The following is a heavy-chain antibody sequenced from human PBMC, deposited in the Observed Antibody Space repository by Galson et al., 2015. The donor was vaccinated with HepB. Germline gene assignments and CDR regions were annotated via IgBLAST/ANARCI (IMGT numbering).Heavy chain of an antibody. V-gene: IGHV3-30-3*01. D-gene: IGHD3-22*01. CDR1: GFTFSSYA. CDR3: ARGSFYYDSSGYYYGWYFQH. Sequence: SLRLSCAASGFTFSSYAMHWVRQAPGKGLEWVAVISYDGSNKYYADSVKGRFTISRDNSKNTLYLQMNSLRAEDTAVYYCARGSFYYDSSGYYYGWYFQHWGQGTLVTVSS. CDR2: ISYDGSNK. J-gene: IGHJ1*01.